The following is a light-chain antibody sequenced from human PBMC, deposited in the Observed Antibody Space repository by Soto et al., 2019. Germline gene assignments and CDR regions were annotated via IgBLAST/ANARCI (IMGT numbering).Light chain of an antibody. J-gene: IGKJ4*01. CDR3: QQSYSTPLT. Sequence: DIQMTQSPSSLSASVGDRVTITCRASQSISSYLNWYQQKPGKAPKLLIYAASSLQRGVPSRFSGSGSGTDFTLTISSLQPDDFATYYCQQSYSTPLTFGGGTKVEIK. CDR1: QSISSY. V-gene: IGKV1-39*01. CDR2: AAS.